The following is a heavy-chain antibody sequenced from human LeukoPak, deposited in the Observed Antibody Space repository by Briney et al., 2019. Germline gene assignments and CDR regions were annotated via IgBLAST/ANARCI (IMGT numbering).Heavy chain of an antibody. Sequence: GPTLVNSTEILTLTGTVSGFSLSNARMGVTWSRQPPGKALEWLAHIFSNDEKSYNTSLKSRLTISKGTSASQVVLTMTNMDPVDTATYYCARVWFGESPNWFDPWGQGTLVTVSS. CDR1: GFSLSNARMG. J-gene: IGHJ5*02. CDR3: ARVWFGESPNWFDP. V-gene: IGHV2-26*01. D-gene: IGHD3-10*01. CDR2: IFSNDEK.